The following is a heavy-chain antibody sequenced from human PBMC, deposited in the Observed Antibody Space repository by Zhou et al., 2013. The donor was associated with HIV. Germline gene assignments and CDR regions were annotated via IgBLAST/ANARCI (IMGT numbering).Heavy chain of an antibody. CDR3: ARGEVGATSAFDI. CDR1: GDTLTELS. Sequence: QVQLVQSGAEVKKPGASVKVSCKISGDTLTELSMHWVRQAPGKGLEWMGGFDPEDGETIYAQKFQGRVTIITDESTSTAYMELSSLRSEDTAVYYCARGEVGATSAFDIWGQGDNGHRLF. CDR2: FDPEDGET. V-gene: IGHV1-24*01. J-gene: IGHJ3*02. D-gene: IGHD1-26*01.